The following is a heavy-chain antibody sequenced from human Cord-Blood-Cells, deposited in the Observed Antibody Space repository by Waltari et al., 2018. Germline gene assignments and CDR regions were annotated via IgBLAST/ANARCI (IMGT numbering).Heavy chain of an antibody. CDR3: ARSGIVSGSYYFDY. CDR2: INHSGST. D-gene: IGHD1-26*01. V-gene: IGHV4-34*01. Sequence: QVQLQQWGAGLLKPSETLSRTCAVHGGSLSRYSWSWNRQPPGKGLEWIGEINHSGSTNYNPSLKRRVTISVDTSKNQFSLKLSSVTAADTAVYYCARSGIVSGSYYFDYWGQGTLVTVSS. CDR1: GGSLSRYS. J-gene: IGHJ4*02.